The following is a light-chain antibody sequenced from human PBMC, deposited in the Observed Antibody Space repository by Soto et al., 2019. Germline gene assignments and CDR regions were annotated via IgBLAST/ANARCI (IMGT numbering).Light chain of an antibody. V-gene: IGKV1-5*01. CDR1: QGLXRW. Sequence: QLTQSASTLSASIGDTVTITCRASQGLXRWFAWYEPKPGEAPKVLXDDASSLARGGPSRLSGSGSGTEFPLPISSLQPEYFANYYCQHYKVDPWTFGQGTKVDIK. CDR2: DAS. J-gene: IGKJ1*01. CDR3: QHYKVDPWT.